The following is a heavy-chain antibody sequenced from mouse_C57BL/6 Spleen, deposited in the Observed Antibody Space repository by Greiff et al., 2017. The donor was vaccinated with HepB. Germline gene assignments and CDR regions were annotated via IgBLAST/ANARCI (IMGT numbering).Heavy chain of an antibody. CDR1: GYSITSGYY. D-gene: IGHD3-2*02. J-gene: IGHJ4*01. Sequence: EVHLVESGPGLVKPSQSLSLTCSVTGYSITSGYYWHWIRQFPGNKLEWMGYISYDGSNNYNPSLQNRISITRDTSKNQFFLKLNSVTTEDTATYYCARAAQAYYAMDYWGQGTSVTVSS. CDR3: ARAAQAYYAMDY. V-gene: IGHV3-6*01. CDR2: ISYDGSN.